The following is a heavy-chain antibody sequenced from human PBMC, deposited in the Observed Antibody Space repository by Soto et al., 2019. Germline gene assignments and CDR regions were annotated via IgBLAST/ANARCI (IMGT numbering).Heavy chain of an antibody. D-gene: IGHD5-12*01. Sequence: QVQLVQSGAEVKKPGSSVKVSCKASGGTFSSYTISWVRQAPGQGLEWMGRIIPILGIANYAQKFQGRVTITADKSTSTAYMELSSLRSEDTAVYYCAREDGYYGYFDLWGRGTLVTVSS. J-gene: IGHJ2*01. CDR2: IIPILGIA. CDR3: AREDGYYGYFDL. CDR1: GGTFSSYT. V-gene: IGHV1-69*02.